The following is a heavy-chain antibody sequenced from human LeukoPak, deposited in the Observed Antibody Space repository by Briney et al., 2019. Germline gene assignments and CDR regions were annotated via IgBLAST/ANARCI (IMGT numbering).Heavy chain of an antibody. V-gene: IGHV3-20*04. CDR1: GFTFDNYG. D-gene: IGHD3-10*01. CDR2: IHWNGGRT. Sequence: GGSLRLSCAASGFTFDNYGINWVRQAPGKGLEWVSRIHWNGGRTGYADSVKGRFTISRDNSKNTLYLQMNSLRAEDTAVYYCARTLWFGDRIDYWGQGTLVTVSS. J-gene: IGHJ4*02. CDR3: ARTLWFGDRIDY.